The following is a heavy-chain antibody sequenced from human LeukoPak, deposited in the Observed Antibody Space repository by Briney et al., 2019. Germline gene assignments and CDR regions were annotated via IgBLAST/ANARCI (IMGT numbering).Heavy chain of an antibody. D-gene: IGHD3-3*01. V-gene: IGHV1-46*01. J-gene: IGHJ5*02. CDR1: GYTFTSYY. CDR2: INPSGGST. Sequence: GASVKVSCKASGYTFTSYYMHWVRQAPGQGLEWMGIINPSGGSTSYAQKFQGRVTMTRDTSTSTVYMELSSLRSEDTAVYYCASSSPRRHYDFWSGYDNWFDPWGQGTLVTVSP. CDR3: ASSSPRRHYDFWSGYDNWFDP.